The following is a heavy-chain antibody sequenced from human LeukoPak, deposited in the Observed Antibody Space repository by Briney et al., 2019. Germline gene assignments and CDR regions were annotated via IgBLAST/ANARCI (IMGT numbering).Heavy chain of an antibody. CDR1: GGSISSYN. J-gene: IGHJ6*03. CDR3: ARERGGIAARRSHPQSSTRYYYYYYMDV. Sequence: SETLSLTCTVSGGSISSYNWSWIRQPPGKGLEWIGYIYYSGSTNYNPSLKSRVTISVDTSKNQFSLKLSSVTAADTAVYYCARERGGIAARRSHPQSSTRYYYYYYMDVWGKGTTVTVSS. CDR2: IYYSGST. V-gene: IGHV4-59*01. D-gene: IGHD6-6*01.